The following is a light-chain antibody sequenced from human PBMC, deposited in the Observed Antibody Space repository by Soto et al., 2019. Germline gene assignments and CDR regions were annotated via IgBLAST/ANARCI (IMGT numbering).Light chain of an antibody. Sequence: EIVMTQSPATLSVSPGERATLSCRASQSVSRNLAWYHQRPGQAPRLLIFGASTRASGVPDRFSGDGSGTDFTLTVTSLHSEDFGIYYCQQYTDWPPTFGQGTKVDIK. CDR1: QSVSRN. CDR2: GAS. CDR3: QQYTDWPPT. V-gene: IGKV3-15*01. J-gene: IGKJ1*01.